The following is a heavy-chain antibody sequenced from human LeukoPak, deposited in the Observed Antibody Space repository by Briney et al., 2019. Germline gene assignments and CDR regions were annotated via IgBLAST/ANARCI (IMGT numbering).Heavy chain of an antibody. CDR2: ISGSGGST. J-gene: IGHJ4*02. CDR1: GFTFSSYA. D-gene: IGHD3-3*01. V-gene: IGHV3-23*01. CDR3: AKQSEITIFGVVITYYFDY. Sequence: GGSLRLSCAASGFTFSSYAMSWVRQAPGKGLGWVSAISGSGGSTYYADSVKGRFTISRDNSKNTLYLQMNSLRAEDTAVYYCAKQSEITIFGVVITYYFDYWGQGTLVTVSS.